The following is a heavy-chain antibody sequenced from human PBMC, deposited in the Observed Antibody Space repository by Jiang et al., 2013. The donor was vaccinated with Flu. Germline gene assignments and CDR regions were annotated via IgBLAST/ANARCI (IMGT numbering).Heavy chain of an antibody. D-gene: IGHD4-17*01. V-gene: IGHV3-11*05. CDR2: ISSSSSYT. CDR1: FSDYY. J-gene: IGHJ6*02. CDR3: ARDLGNYGDYPYGMDV. Sequence: FSDYYMSWIRQASRKGLEWVSYISSSSSYTNYADSVKGRFTISRDNAKNSLYLQMNSLRAEDTAVYYCARDLGNYGDYPYGMDVWGQGTTVTVSS.